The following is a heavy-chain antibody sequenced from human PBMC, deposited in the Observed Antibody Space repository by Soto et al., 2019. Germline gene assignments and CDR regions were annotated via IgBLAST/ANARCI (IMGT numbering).Heavy chain of an antibody. CDR1: GGTFSSYAI. J-gene: IGHJ4*02. Sequence: SCKASGGTFSSYAISWVRQSPGQGLEWIGEIHHTGITNYNPSLKSRVSISLDMSKNQFSLQVTSVTAADTAVYYCAGHRSSSTYYYFDYWGQGTLVTVSS. CDR2: IHHTGIT. V-gene: IGHV4-4*02. D-gene: IGHD2-2*01. CDR3: AGHRSSSTYYYFDY.